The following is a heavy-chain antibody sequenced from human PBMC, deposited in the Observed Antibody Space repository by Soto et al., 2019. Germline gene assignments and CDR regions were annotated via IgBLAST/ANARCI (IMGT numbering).Heavy chain of an antibody. CDR2: ISGSGGST. CDR3: AKSPRRCSSTSCYLID. J-gene: IGHJ4*02. D-gene: IGHD2-2*01. V-gene: IGHV3-23*01. CDR1: GFTFSSYA. Sequence: GGSLRLSCAASGFTFSSYAMSWVRQAPGKGLEWVSAISGSGGSTYYADSVKGRFTISRDNSKNTLYLQMNSLRAEDTAVYYCAKSPRRCSSTSCYLIDWGQGTLVTVSS.